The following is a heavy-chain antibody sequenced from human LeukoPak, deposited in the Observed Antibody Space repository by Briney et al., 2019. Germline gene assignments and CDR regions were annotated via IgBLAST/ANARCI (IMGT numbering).Heavy chain of an antibody. CDR2: INWNGGST. CDR1: GFTFDDYG. CDR3: ARSGSGSYSYYYYGMDV. J-gene: IGHJ6*02. Sequence: PGGSLRLSCAASGFTFDDYGMSWVRQAPGKGLEWVSGINWNGGSTGYADSVKGRFTISRDNAKNSLYLQMNSLRAEDTALYHCARSGSGSYSYYYYGMDVWGQGTTVTVSS. D-gene: IGHD3-10*01. V-gene: IGHV3-20*01.